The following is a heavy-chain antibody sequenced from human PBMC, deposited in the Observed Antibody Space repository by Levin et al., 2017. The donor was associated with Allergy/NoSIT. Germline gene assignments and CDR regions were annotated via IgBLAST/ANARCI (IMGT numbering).Heavy chain of an antibody. J-gene: IGHJ3*02. Sequence: SETLSLTCTVSGGSISSYYWSWIRQPPGKGLEWIGYIYYSGTTTYNPSLKSRVTISVDTSKNQFSLKLSSVTAADTAVYYCARGPMVRGVLWAFDIWGQGTMVTVSS. CDR2: IYYSGTT. V-gene: IGHV4-59*01. CDR1: GGSISSYY. D-gene: IGHD3-10*01. CDR3: ARGPMVRGVLWAFDI.